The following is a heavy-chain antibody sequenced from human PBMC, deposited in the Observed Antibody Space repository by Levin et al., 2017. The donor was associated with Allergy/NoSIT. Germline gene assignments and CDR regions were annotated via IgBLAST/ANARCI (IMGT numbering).Heavy chain of an antibody. CDR3: TWGTTIFGTGY. Sequence: GGSLRLSCAASGFTFSGSAMHWVRQASGKGLEWVGRIRSKANSYATAYAASVKGRFTISRDDSKNTAYLQMNSLKTEDTAVYYCTWGTTIFGTGYWGQGTLVTVSS. V-gene: IGHV3-73*01. CDR1: GFTFSGSA. CDR2: IRSKANSYAT. D-gene: IGHD3-3*01. J-gene: IGHJ4*02.